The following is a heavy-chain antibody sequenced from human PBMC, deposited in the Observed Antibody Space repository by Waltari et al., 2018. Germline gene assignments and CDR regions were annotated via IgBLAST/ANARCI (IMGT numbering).Heavy chain of an antibody. J-gene: IGHJ2*01. Sequence: QVQLQHWGAGLLKPSETLSLTCAVYGGSFTGPFWPWVRHSPKKGLEWLGEINHSGITSYNPSLKGRATLSVDASKNQFSLRLSSVTAADTALYFCARRSFVFWKGYSHWFFDVWGRGTLVSVSS. CDR3: ARRSFVFWKGYSHWFFDV. V-gene: IGHV4-34*02. CDR1: GGSFTGPF. CDR2: INHSGIT. D-gene: IGHD3-3*01.